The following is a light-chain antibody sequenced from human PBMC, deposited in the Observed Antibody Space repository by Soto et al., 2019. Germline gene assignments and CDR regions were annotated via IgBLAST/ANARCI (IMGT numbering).Light chain of an antibody. CDR3: QQYKNWPPIT. CDR1: QSLSSS. Sequence: EIVMTQSPATLSVSPGEGATLSCRASQSLSSSLARYQQKPGQAPRLLIYGASTRATGIPARFSGSGSGTEFTLTISSLLSEDFAVYYCQQYKNWPPITFGQGTRLEIK. V-gene: IGKV3-15*01. J-gene: IGKJ5*01. CDR2: GAS.